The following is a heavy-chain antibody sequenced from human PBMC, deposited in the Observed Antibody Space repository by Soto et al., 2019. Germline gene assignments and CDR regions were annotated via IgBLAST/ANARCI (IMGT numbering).Heavy chain of an antibody. CDR3: ARRSPVATGGDYEGTLDY. CDR2: IYYSGST. V-gene: IGHV4-59*01. J-gene: IGHJ4*02. D-gene: IGHD4-17*01. CDR1: GGSISSYY. Sequence: SETLSLTCTVSGGSISSYYWSWIRQPPGKGLEWIRYIYYSGSTNYNPSLKSRVTISVDTSKNQFSLKLSSVTAADTAVYYCARRSPVATGGDYEGTLDYWGQGTLVTV.